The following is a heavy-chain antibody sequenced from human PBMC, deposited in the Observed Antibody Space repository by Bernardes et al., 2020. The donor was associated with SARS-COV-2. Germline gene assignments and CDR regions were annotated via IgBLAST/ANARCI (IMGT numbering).Heavy chain of an antibody. J-gene: IGHJ4*02. CDR3: ARDNGTPDY. V-gene: IGHV4-38-2*02. Sequence: SETLSPTFAVSVYAISSGYYSGWSRQPPGRTLEWIGSIYRSGHTYYNPSLKSRVTMSIDMSKNQLSLKLTSVTAADTAVYYCARDNGTPDYWGQGSLVTVYS. CDR2: IYRSGHT. CDR1: VYAISSGYY.